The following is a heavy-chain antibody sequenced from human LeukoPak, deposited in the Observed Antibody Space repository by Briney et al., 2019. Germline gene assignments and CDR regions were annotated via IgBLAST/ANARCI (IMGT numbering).Heavy chain of an antibody. J-gene: IGHJ4*02. CDR3: ARGGRRITMIVVAKGYFDY. CDR1: GGSFSGYY. Sequence: KPSETLSLTSAVYGGSFSGYYWSWIRPPPGKGLEWMGEINHSGSTNYNTSLKSRATISVNTSKNQFSLKLSSVTAADTAVYYCARGGRRITMIVVAKGYFDYWGQGNLVTVSS. D-gene: IGHD3-22*01. V-gene: IGHV4-34*01. CDR2: INHSGST.